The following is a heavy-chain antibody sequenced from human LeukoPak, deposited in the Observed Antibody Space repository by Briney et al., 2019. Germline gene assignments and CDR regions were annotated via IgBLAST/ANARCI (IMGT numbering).Heavy chain of an antibody. V-gene: IGHV4-31*03. Sequence: SETLSLTCTVSGGSISSGGYYWSWIRQHPGKGLEWIGYIYYGGSTYYNPSLKSRVTISVDTSKNQFSLKLSSVTAADTAVYYCVPAAMGGWFDPWGQGTLVTVSS. CDR3: VPAAMGGWFDP. J-gene: IGHJ5*02. CDR2: IYYGGST. D-gene: IGHD2-2*01. CDR1: GGSISSGGYY.